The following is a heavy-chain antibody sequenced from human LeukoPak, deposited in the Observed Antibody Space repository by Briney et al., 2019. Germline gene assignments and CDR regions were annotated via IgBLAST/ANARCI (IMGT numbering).Heavy chain of an antibody. CDR1: GFTFSSNA. J-gene: IGHJ4*02. D-gene: IGHD3-9*01. V-gene: IGHV3-30*04. Sequence: PGGSLRLSCAASGFTFSSNALHWVRQAPGKGLEWMAYISNDGMRKYYADSVKGRVTISRDISRNTVYLQMNNLRAEDTAFYYCARDKTGSYSTDHWGQGTLVTVSS. CDR2: ISNDGMRK. CDR3: ARDKTGSYSTDH.